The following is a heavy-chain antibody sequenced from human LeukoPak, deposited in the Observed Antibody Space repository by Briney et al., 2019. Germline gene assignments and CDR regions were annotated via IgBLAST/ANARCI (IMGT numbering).Heavy chain of an antibody. CDR3: ARDLRYYYGSAYYGMDV. J-gene: IGHJ6*04. CDR1: GYTFTSYA. D-gene: IGHD3-10*01. V-gene: IGHV1-3*01. Sequence: PGASVTVSCKASGYTFTSYAMHWVRQAPGQRVEWVGWINAGNGNTKYSQKFQGRVTITRDTSASTAYMELSSLRSEDTAVYYCARDLRYYYGSAYYGMDVWGKGTTVTVSS. CDR2: INAGNGNT.